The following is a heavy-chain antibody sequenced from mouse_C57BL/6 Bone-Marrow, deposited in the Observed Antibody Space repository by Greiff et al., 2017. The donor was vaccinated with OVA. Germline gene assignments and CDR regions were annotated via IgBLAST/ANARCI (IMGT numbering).Heavy chain of an antibody. CDR1: GYTFTSYW. V-gene: IGHV1-52*01. D-gene: IGHD3-3*01. CDR2: IDPSDSET. Sequence: QVQLQQPGAELVRPGSSVKLSCKASGYTFTSYWMHWVKQRPIQGLEWIGNIDPSDSETHYNQKFKDKATLTVYKSSSTAYMQLSSLTSEDSAVYYCAREGPYWYFDVWGTGTTVTVSS. J-gene: IGHJ1*03. CDR3: AREGPYWYFDV.